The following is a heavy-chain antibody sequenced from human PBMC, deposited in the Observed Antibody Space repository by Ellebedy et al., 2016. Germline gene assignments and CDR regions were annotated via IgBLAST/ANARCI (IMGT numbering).Heavy chain of an antibody. CDR3: VRDDDTSGNYFDY. D-gene: IGHD3-10*01. Sequence: GGSLRLSCEASGFTFSSYGMHWVRQAPGKGLEWVAVITKDGKTKYYADSVKGRFTISRDNSMNTLSLQMNSPRVEDTAVYYCVRDDDTSGNYFDYWGQGTLVTVSS. J-gene: IGHJ4*02. CDR2: ITKDGKTK. V-gene: IGHV3-30*03. CDR1: GFTFSSYG.